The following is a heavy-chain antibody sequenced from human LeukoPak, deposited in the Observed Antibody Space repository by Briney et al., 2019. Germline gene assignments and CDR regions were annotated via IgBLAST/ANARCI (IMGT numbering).Heavy chain of an antibody. D-gene: IGHD4-23*01. CDR1: GFISTNYA. CDR2: ISFDGSKK. J-gene: IGHJ6*02. V-gene: IGHV3-30*18. CDR3: VKRGGGNHGLDV. Sequence: GGSLRLSCVASGFISTNYAIHWVRQAPGKGPECVAVISFDGSKKYYADSVKGRFTISRDDSRNTGYLQMDSLRVEDTAVYHCVKRGGGNHGLDVWGQGTQVTVS.